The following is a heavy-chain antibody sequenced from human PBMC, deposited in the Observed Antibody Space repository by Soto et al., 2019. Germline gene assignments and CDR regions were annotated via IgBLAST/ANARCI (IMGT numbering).Heavy chain of an antibody. CDR2: IYYSGSS. CDR1: GGSISSSSYY. CDR3: ARQAGIAAVGDYFDY. Sequence: SETLSLTCTVSGGSISSSSYYWGWIRQPPGKGLEWIGSIYYSGSSYYNPSLKSRVTISVDTSKNQFSLKLSSVTAADTAVYYCARQAGIAAVGDYFDYWGQGTLVTVS. V-gene: IGHV4-39*01. D-gene: IGHD6-13*01. J-gene: IGHJ4*02.